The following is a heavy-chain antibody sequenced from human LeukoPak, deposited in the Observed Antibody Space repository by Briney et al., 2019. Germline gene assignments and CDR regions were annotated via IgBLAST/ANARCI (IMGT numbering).Heavy chain of an antibody. CDR1: GFTFSSYG. D-gene: IGHD5-24*01. V-gene: IGHV3-30*18. Sequence: GGSLRLSCAASGFTFSSYGMHWVRQAPGKGLEWVAVISYDGSNKYYADSVKGRFTISRDNSKNTLYLQMNSLRAEDTAVYYCAKTGDGYNLDYWGQGTLVTVSS. CDR3: AKTGDGYNLDY. J-gene: IGHJ4*02. CDR2: ISYDGSNK.